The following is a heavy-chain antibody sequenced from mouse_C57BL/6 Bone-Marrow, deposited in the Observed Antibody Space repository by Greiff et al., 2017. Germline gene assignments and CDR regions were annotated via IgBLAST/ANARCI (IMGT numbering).Heavy chain of an antibody. CDR3: AREVYGYDGNAMDY. J-gene: IGHJ4*01. CDR2: IYWDDDK. CDR1: GFSLSTSGMG. V-gene: IGHV8-12*01. Sequence: QVTLKESGPGILQSSQTLSLTCSFSGFSLSTSGMGVSWIRQPSGKGLEWLAHIYWDDDKRSNPSLKSRLTISKDTSRNQVFLKITSVDTADTATYYCAREVYGYDGNAMDYWGQGTSVTVSS. D-gene: IGHD2-2*01.